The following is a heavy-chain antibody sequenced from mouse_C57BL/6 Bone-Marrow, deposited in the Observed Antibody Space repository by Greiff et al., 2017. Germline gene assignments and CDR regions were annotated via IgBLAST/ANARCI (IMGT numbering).Heavy chain of an antibody. CDR1: GFSLSTSGMG. CDR3: ALRGDCTGDYGSSYWYFDV. CDR2: TYWVDDK. V-gene: IGHV8-12*01. J-gene: IGHJ1*03. D-gene: IGHD1-1*01. Sequence: ESGPGILQSSQTLSLTCSFSGFSLSTSGMGVSWLRPPSGKGLEWLAHTYWVDDKRYNPSLKSRPTISKATSRNQSFLHLPRVDTAATDTYYSALRGDCTGDYGSSYWYFDVWGTGTTVTVSS.